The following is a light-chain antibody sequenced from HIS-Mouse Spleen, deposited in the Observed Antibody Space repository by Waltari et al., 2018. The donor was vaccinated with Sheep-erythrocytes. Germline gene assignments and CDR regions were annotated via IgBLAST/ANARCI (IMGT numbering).Light chain of an antibody. CDR1: SSDVGSYNL. J-gene: IGLJ3*02. Sequence: QPALTQPRSVSGSPGQSVTISCTGTSSDVGSYNLVSWYQQHPGKAPKLMIYEGSKRPSGVSNRFSGSKSGNTASLTISGLQAEDEADYYCCSYAGSSTPWVFGGGTKLTVL. CDR2: EGS. CDR3: CSYAGSSTPWV. V-gene: IGLV2-23*01.